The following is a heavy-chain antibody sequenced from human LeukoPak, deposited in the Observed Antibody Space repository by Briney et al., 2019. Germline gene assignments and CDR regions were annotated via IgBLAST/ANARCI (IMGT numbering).Heavy chain of an antibody. V-gene: IGHV3-66*02. D-gene: IGHD3-16*01. CDR3: AIRRVLDAFFDY. CDR2: IYSGDNT. J-gene: IGHJ4*02. CDR1: GFTVSNNY. Sequence: GGSLRLSCAASGFTVSNNYMSWVPQAPGKGREWVSVIYSGDNTYYVESVKGRFTISRDNSKNTLFLQINRLRAEDTAVYYCAIRRVLDAFFDYWGQGTLVTVSS.